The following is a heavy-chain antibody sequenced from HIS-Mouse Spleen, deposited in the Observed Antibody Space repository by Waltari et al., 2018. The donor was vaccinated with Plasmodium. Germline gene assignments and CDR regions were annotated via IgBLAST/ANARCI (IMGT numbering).Heavy chain of an antibody. CDR2: IYSGGST. J-gene: IGHJ3*02. D-gene: IGHD4-17*01. Sequence: EVQLVESGGGLIQPGGSLRLSCAASGFTVSSTYMSWVRQAPGKGLEWVSVIYSGGSTYYADSVKGRFTISRDNSKNTLYLQMNSLRAEDTAVYYCASKTTVTNHAFDIWGQGTMVTVSS. V-gene: IGHV3-53*01. CDR1: GFTVSSTY. CDR3: ASKTTVTNHAFDI.